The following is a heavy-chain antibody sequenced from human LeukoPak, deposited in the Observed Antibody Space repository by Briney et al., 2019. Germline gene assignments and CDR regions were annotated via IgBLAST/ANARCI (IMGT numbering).Heavy chain of an antibody. Sequence: GGSLRLSCVASGFTFTSYSMNCVRQAPGKGLEWVSSISDSSRYIFYADSVKGRFTISRDNAKNSLYRQMNSLRAEDTAVYYCAREVYCSHSTCYYFVYWGLRTLVTVSS. CDR2: ISDSSRYI. CDR1: GFTFTSYS. V-gene: IGHV3-21*01. D-gene: IGHD2-15*01. J-gene: IGHJ4*02. CDR3: AREVYCSHSTCYYFVY.